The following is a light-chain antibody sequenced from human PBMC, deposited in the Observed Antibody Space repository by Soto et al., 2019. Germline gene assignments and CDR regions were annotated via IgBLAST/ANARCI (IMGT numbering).Light chain of an antibody. CDR3: QQLSTWPLP. V-gene: IGKV3-11*01. Sequence: EIVLTQSPATLSLSPGERATLSCRASQNVGGYLAWYQQKPDQAPRLLIHDASNRATGIPARFSGSGSGTAFSLTISSLEPEDFAVYYCQQLSTWPLPFGGGTKMEIK. CDR2: DAS. J-gene: IGKJ4*01. CDR1: QNVGGY.